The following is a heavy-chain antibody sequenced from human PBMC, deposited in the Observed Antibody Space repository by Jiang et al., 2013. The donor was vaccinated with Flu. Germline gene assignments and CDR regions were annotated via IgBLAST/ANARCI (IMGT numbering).Heavy chain of an antibody. CDR1: GFSVNGNY. D-gene: IGHD4-11*01. CDR2: IYRDGRT. Sequence: VQLVESGGGLVQSGGSLRLSCEASGFSVNGNYMTWVRQVPGKGLEWVSFIYRDGRTYYADSVKGRFTISRDDSKNTVSLQMNDLRAGDTGLYFCARDFSSYPYYYYGMDVWGQGTTVTV. V-gene: IGHV3-66*01. J-gene: IGHJ6*02. CDR3: ARDFSSYPYYYYGMDV.